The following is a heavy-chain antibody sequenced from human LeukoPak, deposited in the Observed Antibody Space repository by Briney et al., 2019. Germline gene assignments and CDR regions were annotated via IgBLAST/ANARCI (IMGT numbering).Heavy chain of an antibody. V-gene: IGHV1-69*05. Sequence: SVKVSCKASGGTFSSYAISWVRQAPGQGLEWMGRIIPIFGTANYAQKFQGRVTITTDESTSTAYMELSSLRSEDTAVYYCARAAAGTEDYFDYWGQGTLVTVSS. J-gene: IGHJ4*02. D-gene: IGHD6-13*01. CDR2: IIPIFGTA. CDR3: ARAAAGTEDYFDY. CDR1: GGTFSSYA.